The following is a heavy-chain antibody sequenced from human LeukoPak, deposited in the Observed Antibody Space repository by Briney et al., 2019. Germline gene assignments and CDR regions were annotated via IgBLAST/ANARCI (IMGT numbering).Heavy chain of an antibody. CDR1: GGSISSGGYY. CDR3: ARRLLRSMTNLDY. D-gene: IGHD4-11*01. Sequence: PSQTLSLTCTVSGGSISSGGYYWSWIRQHPGKGLEWIGYIYYSGSTYYNPSLKSRVTISVDTSKNQFSLKLSSVTAADTAVYYCARRLLRSMTNLDYWGQGTLVTVSS. CDR2: IYYSGST. V-gene: IGHV4-31*03. J-gene: IGHJ4*02.